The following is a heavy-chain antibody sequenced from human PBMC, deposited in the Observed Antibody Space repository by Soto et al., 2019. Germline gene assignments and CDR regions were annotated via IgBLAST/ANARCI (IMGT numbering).Heavy chain of an antibody. Sequence: QVQLVESGGGVVQPGRSLRLSCAASGFTFSSYAMHWVRQAPGKGLEWVAVISYDGSNKYYADSVKGRFTISRDNSKNTLYLQMNSLRAEDTAVYYCARPRRAVAELDYWGQGTLVTVSS. D-gene: IGHD6-19*01. CDR3: ARPRRAVAELDY. J-gene: IGHJ4*02. CDR1: GFTFSSYA. CDR2: ISYDGSNK. V-gene: IGHV3-30-3*01.